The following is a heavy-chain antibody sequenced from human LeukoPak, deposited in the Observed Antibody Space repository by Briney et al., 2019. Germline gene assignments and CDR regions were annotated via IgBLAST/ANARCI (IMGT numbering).Heavy chain of an antibody. D-gene: IGHD6-19*01. CDR3: AGFDIAVAGKREY. V-gene: IGHV3-48*01. Sequence: GGSLRLSCVASGFTFSTYSMNWVRQAPGKGLEWVSYISSSSSTIYYADSVKGRFTISRDNAKNSLYLQMNSLRAEDTAVYYCAGFDIAVAGKREYWGQGTLVTVSS. CDR1: GFTFSTYS. CDR2: ISSSSSTI. J-gene: IGHJ4*02.